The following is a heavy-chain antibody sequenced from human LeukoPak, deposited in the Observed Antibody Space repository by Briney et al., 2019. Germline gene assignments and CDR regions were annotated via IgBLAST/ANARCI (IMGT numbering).Heavy chain of an antibody. CDR3: ARVNLAVAGTWDAFDI. CDR2: IYTSGST. CDR1: GYSISSGYY. J-gene: IGHJ3*02. D-gene: IGHD6-19*01. Sequence: SETLSLTCAVSGYSISSGYYWSWIRQPAGKGLEWIGRIYTSGSTNYNPSLKSRVTISVDTSKNQFSLKLSSVTAADTAVYYCARVNLAVAGTWDAFDIWGQGTMVTVSS. V-gene: IGHV4-61*02.